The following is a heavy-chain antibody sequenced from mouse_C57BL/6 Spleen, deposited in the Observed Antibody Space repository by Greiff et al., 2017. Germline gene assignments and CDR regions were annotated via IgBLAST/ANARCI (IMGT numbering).Heavy chain of an antibody. V-gene: IGHV5-9-1*02. CDR2: ISSGGDYI. D-gene: IGHD2-3*01. CDR1: GFTFSSYA. J-gene: IGHJ2*01. Sequence: EVMLVESGEGLVKPGGSLKLSCAASGFTFSSYAMSWVRQTPEKRLEWVAYISSGGDYIYYADTVKGRFTISRDNARNTLYLQMSSLKSEDTAMYYCTRVYDGYYVYCDYWGKGTTLTVST. CDR3: TRVYDGYYVYCDY.